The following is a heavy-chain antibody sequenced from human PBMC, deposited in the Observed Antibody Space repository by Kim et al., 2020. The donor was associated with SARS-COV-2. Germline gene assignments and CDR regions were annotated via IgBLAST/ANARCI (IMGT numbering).Heavy chain of an antibody. Sequence: TYYAGSVKGRFTISRDNSKNTLYLQMNSLRAEDTAVYYCAKGAAVGGIDYWGQGTLVTVSS. V-gene: IGHV3-23*01. D-gene: IGHD2-15*01. CDR2: T. J-gene: IGHJ4*02. CDR3: AKGAAVGGIDY.